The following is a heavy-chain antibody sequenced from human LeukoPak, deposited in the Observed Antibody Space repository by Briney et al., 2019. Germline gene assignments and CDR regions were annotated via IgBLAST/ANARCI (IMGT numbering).Heavy chain of an antibody. CDR3: ARVGIQLGEWYFDY. D-gene: IGHD5-18*01. V-gene: IGHV1-69*13. CDR2: IIPIFGTA. CDR1: GYTFTSYG. Sequence: SVKVSCKASGYTFTSYGISWVRQAPGQGLEWMGGIIPIFGTANYAQKFQGRVTITADESTSTAYMELSSLRSEDTAVYYCARVGIQLGEWYFDYWGQGTLVTVSS. J-gene: IGHJ4*02.